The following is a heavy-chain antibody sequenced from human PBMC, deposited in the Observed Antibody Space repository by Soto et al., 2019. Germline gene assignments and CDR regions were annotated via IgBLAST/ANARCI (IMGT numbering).Heavy chain of an antibody. V-gene: IGHV1-3*01. CDR3: ARAACSSTSCYNDYAYGMDV. D-gene: IGHD2-2*01. J-gene: IGHJ6*02. CDR2: IHAGNGNT. Sequence: ASVKVSFKASGYTFTTYSMHWVRQAPGQRLEWMGWIHAGNGNTEHSQKFQGRVTITRDTSASTAYLEMGSLRSEDTAVYYCARAACSSTSCYNDYAYGMDVWG. CDR1: GYTFTTYS.